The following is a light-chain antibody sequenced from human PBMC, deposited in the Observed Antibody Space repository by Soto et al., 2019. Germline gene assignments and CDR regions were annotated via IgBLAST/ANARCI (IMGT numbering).Light chain of an antibody. CDR3: RHYNHWPPL. Sequence: IVMTQSTATLSVSPGERATLSCRASQSVSSDLAWYQQRPGQAPRLLIHDASTRAPGIPARFSGSGSGTEFTLTISSLQSEDLADYYCRHYNHWPPLFVQGTKVDIK. CDR2: DAS. CDR1: QSVSSD. V-gene: IGKV3-15*01. J-gene: IGKJ1*01.